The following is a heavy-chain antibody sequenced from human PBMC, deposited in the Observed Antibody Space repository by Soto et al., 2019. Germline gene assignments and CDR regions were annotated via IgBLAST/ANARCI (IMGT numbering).Heavy chain of an antibody. J-gene: IGHJ6*03. Sequence: SVKVSCKASGYTFTGYYMHWVRQAPGQGLEWMGWINPNSGGTNYAQKFQGWVTMTRDTSISTAYMELSRLRSDDTAVYYCARGGISHWAYFYHTDVWDRGTTVTGSS. CDR3: ARGGISHWAYFYHTDV. CDR1: GYTFTGYY. D-gene: IGHD2-21*01. CDR2: INPNSGGT. V-gene: IGHV1-2*04.